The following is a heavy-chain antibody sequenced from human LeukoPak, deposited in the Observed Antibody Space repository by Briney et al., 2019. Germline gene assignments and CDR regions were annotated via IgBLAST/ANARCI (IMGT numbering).Heavy chain of an antibody. Sequence: PGGSLRLSCAASGFTFSSYWMSWVRQAPGKGLEWVAVISYDGSNKYYADSVKGRFTISRDNSKNTLYLQMNSLRAEDTAVYYCARDSQLTGDAYFDYWGQGTLVTVSS. V-gene: IGHV3-30-3*01. J-gene: IGHJ4*02. CDR1: GFTFSSYW. CDR3: ARDSQLTGDAYFDY. D-gene: IGHD7-27*01. CDR2: ISYDGSNK.